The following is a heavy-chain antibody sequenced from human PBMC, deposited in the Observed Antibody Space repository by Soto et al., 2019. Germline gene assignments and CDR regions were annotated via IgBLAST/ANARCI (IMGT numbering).Heavy chain of an antibody. D-gene: IGHD3-10*01. V-gene: IGHV3-15*01. J-gene: IGHJ4*02. CDR3: TTDLRLWFGQLFNY. Sequence: TLGGSLRLSCAASGFTFTNAWMSWVRQAPGKGLEWVGHIKSRTDGGTTAYPTPVNGRFTISRDDSKNTLYLQMNSLKSEDTAVYYCTTDLRLWFGQLFNYWGRGTLVTVSS. CDR1: GFTFTNAW. CDR2: IKSRTDGGTT.